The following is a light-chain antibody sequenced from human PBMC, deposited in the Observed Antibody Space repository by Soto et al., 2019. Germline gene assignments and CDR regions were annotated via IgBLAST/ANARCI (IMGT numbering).Light chain of an antibody. CDR2: ASS. Sequence: EIVLTQSPGTLSLSPGLRATLSCRASQNIASRSVAWYQQYPGQAPRLLIYASSTRATGIPYRFSGSGSGTDFTLTISRLEPEDFAVYYCQQYRSSPYTFGQGTKLEIK. J-gene: IGKJ2*01. CDR1: QNIASRS. CDR3: QQYRSSPYT. V-gene: IGKV3-20*01.